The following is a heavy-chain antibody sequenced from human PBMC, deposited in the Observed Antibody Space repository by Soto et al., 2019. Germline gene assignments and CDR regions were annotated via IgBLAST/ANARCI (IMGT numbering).Heavy chain of an antibody. CDR2: ISYAGSNK. CDR1: GFTFSSYG. V-gene: IGHV3-30*18. D-gene: IGHD1-7*01. CDR3: AKGDKTGTTGY. Sequence: QVQLVESGGGVVQPGRSLRLSCAASGFTFSSYGMHWVRQAPGKGLEWVAVISYAGSNKYYADSVKGRFTISRDNSKNTLYLQMNSVRAEDTAVYYCAKGDKTGTTGYWGQGTLVTVSS. J-gene: IGHJ4*02.